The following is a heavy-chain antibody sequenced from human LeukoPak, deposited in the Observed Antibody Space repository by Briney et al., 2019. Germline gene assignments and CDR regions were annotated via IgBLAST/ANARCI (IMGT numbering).Heavy chain of an antibody. J-gene: IGHJ4*02. D-gene: IGHD5-18*01. Sequence: PSETLSLTCAVYGGSFSGYYWSWIRQPPGKGLEWIGEINHSGSTNYNPSLKSRVTISVDTSKNQFSLKLSSVTAADTAVYYCARGLYSCGLVDYWGQGTLVTVSS. CDR2: INHSGST. CDR3: ARGLYSCGLVDY. CDR1: GGSFSGYY. V-gene: IGHV4-34*01.